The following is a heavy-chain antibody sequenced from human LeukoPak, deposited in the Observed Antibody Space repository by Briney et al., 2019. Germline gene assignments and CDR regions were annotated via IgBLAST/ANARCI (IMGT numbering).Heavy chain of an antibody. CDR1: GFTFSSYA. CDR3: AKDGAGGFWSGYSTFDY. Sequence: GRSLRLSCAASGFTFSSYAMHWVRQAPGKGLEWVAVISYDGSNKYYADSVKGRFTISRDSSKNTLYLQMNSLRAEDTAVYYCAKDGAGGFWSGYSTFDYWGQGTLVTVSS. D-gene: IGHD3-3*01. V-gene: IGHV3-30-3*01. J-gene: IGHJ4*02. CDR2: ISYDGSNK.